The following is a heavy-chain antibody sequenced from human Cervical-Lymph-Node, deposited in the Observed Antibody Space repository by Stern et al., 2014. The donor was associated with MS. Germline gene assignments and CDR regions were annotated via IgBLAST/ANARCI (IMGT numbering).Heavy chain of an antibody. Sequence: EAQLVESGGGLVQPGGSLRLSCAASGFLVSKSYMNWVRQAPGKGRERLSVLYEDGTTYYTDSVKGRVTISRDSSKNTVYLQMNSLRLEDTAMYYCARDKWIQMSLESWGQGTLVTVSS. D-gene: IGHD5-18*01. CDR3: ARDKWIQMSLES. CDR2: LYEDGTT. V-gene: IGHV3-66*02. J-gene: IGHJ4*02. CDR1: GFLVSKSY.